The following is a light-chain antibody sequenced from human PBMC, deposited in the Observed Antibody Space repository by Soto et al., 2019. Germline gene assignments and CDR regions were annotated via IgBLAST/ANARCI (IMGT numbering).Light chain of an antibody. CDR3: QQSYSTLSIT. J-gene: IGKJ5*01. CDR2: AAS. Sequence: DIQMTQSPSSLSASMGDRVTITCRASESINRHLNWYQQKPGKAPKLLIYAASSLQNGVPSRFSGSGSGTDFTLTISNLQPEDFATYYCQQSYSTLSITFGQGTRLEIK. V-gene: IGKV1-39*01. CDR1: ESINRH.